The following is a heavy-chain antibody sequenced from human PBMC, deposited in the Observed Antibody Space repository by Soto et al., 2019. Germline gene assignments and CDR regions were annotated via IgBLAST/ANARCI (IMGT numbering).Heavy chain of an antibody. CDR2: IYYSGST. CDR3: ARAEARRTIAAAGTYYFDY. V-gene: IGHV4-31*03. CDR1: GGSISSGGYY. Sequence: PSETLSLTCTVSGGSISSGGYYWSWIRQHPGKGLEWIGYIYYSGSTYYNPSLKSRVTISVDTSKNQFSLKLSSVTAADTAVYYCARAEARRTIAAAGTYYFDYWGQGTLVTVSS. J-gene: IGHJ4*02. D-gene: IGHD6-13*01.